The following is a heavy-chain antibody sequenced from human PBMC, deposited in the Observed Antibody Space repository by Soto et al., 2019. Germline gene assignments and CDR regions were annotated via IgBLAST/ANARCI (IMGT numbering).Heavy chain of an antibody. CDR2: INQNGSER. J-gene: IGHJ4*02. CDR3: ATDILDF. D-gene: IGHD3-9*01. CDR1: GFMFSSYW. Sequence: GGSLRLSCAATGFMFSSYWMTWVRQAPGKGLEWVANINQNGSERYYVDFVEGLFTISRDNAKNSVFLQMNNLRVEDTAMYYCATDILDFWGQGTLVTVSS. V-gene: IGHV3-7*05.